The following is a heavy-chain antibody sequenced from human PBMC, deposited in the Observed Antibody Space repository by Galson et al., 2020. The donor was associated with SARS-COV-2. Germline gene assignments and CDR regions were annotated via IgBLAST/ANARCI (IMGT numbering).Heavy chain of an antibody. CDR1: GYTFTSYG. Sequence: ASVKVSCKASGYTFTSYGISWVRQAPGQGLKWMGWIRAYNGNTNYAQKLQGRVTMTTDTSTSTAYMELRSLRSDDTAVYYCAGTYYYDSSGFKAPAFDIWGQGTMVTVSS. J-gene: IGHJ3*02. CDR2: IRAYNGNT. D-gene: IGHD3-22*01. V-gene: IGHV1-18*01. CDR3: AGTYYYDSSGFKAPAFDI.